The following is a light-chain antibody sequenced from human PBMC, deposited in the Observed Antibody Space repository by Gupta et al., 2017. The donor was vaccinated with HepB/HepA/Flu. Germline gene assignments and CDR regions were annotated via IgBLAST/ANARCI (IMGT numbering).Light chain of an antibody. V-gene: IGKV2-28*01. Sequence: DIVMTQSPLSLSVTPGEPASISCRSSQSLVKSNGYTYLEWYLQKPGQSPQLLIHLGSNRASGVPDRFSGSGSGPDFTLKISRVEADDVGVYYCKQSLQSPRTFGQGTKMDIK. CDR1: QSLVKSNGYTY. CDR3: KQSLQSPRT. CDR2: LGS. J-gene: IGKJ2*02.